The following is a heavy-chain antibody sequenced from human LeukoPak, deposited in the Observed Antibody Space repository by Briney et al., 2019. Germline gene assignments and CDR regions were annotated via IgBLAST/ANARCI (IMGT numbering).Heavy chain of an antibody. V-gene: IGHV4-59*11. CDR1: GGSISSHY. CDR3: ARDQRCSSTSCYWFDP. D-gene: IGHD2-2*01. Sequence: SETLSLTCTVSGGSISSHYWSWIRQPPGKGLEWIGYIYYSGRTNYNPSLKSRVTISVDTSKNQFSLKLSSVTAADTAVYYCARDQRCSSTSCYWFDPWGQGTLVTVSS. CDR2: IYYSGRT. J-gene: IGHJ5*02.